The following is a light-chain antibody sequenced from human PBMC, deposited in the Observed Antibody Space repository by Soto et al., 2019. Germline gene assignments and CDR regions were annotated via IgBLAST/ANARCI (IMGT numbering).Light chain of an antibody. J-gene: IGLJ2*01. CDR3: SSYTRSSSLVL. V-gene: IGLV2-14*01. CDR2: DVS. CDR1: SSDVAGYNY. Sequence: QSALTQPASVSGSPGQSITISCTGTSSDVAGYNYVSWYQQHPGKAPKLMIYDVSNRPSGVSNRFSGSKSGNTASLTISGLQAEDEADYYCSSYTRSSSLVLFGGGTKVTVL.